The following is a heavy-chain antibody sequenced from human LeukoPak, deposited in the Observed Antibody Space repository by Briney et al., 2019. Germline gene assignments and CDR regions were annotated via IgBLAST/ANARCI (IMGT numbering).Heavy chain of an antibody. CDR3: ERGLPSGRARDAFDI. CDR1: GYTHPTHR. V-gene: IGHV1-18*01. CDR2: VRAYNGNT. D-gene: IGHD2-8*02. J-gene: IGHJ3*02. Sequence: ASVKDSFKASGYTHPTHRISCLRQAPGQWLEGMGGVRAYNGNTNYAHKVQSGVTMTTVTSANTASTELGSLRSDDTAVYYCERGLPSGRARDAFDIWGQGTLVTVSS.